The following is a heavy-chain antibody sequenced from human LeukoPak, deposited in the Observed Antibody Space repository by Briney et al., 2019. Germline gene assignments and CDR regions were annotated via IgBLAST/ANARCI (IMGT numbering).Heavy chain of an antibody. D-gene: IGHD1-7*01. CDR1: GYTFTSYG. CDR2: MNPNSGNT. Sequence: GASVKVSCKASGYTFTSYGISWVRQATGQGLEWMGWMNPNSGNTGYAQKFQGRVTITRNTSISTAYMELSSLRSEDTAVYYCARGITGTTDYYYYMDVWGKGTTVTVSS. J-gene: IGHJ6*03. V-gene: IGHV1-8*03. CDR3: ARGITGTTDYYYYMDV.